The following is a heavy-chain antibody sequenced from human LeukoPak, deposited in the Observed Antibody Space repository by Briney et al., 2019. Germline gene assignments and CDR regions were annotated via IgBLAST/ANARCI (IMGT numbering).Heavy chain of an antibody. CDR2: ISASGGST. Sequence: PGGSLRLSCAASGFTFSSYAMSWVRQAPGKGLEWVSAISASGGSTYYADSVKGRFTISRGNSKNTLYLQMNSLRAEDTAVYYCAKSYTWNNIRLLDYWGQGTLVTVSS. CDR3: AKSYTWNNIRLLDY. J-gene: IGHJ4*02. D-gene: IGHD1/OR15-1a*01. CDR1: GFTFSSYA. V-gene: IGHV3-23*01.